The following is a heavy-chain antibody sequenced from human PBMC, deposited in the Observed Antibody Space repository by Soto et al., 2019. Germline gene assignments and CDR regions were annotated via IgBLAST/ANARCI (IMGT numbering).Heavy chain of an antibody. Sequence: QVQLQDSGPGLVDPSGALSLTCAVSGDSVSSNNYWTWVRQPPRAGLEWIGEISHSGSAIYNPSLESRVTISLDKSRNHFSLILSSVTAADTAVYYCARNRANSQGDWGQGTLVTVSS. CDR1: GDSVSSNNY. V-gene: IGHV4-4*02. CDR2: ISHSGSA. D-gene: IGHD5-18*01. J-gene: IGHJ1*01. CDR3: ARNRANSQGD.